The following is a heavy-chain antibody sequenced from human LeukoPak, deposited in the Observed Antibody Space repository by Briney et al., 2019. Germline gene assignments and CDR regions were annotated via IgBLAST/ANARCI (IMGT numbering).Heavy chain of an antibody. J-gene: IGHJ5*02. V-gene: IGHV3-66*01. CDR3: AGGPKKQLIWGRASNGFAP. D-gene: IGHD6-13*01. CDR1: GFAVSSNY. CDR2: IYSGGST. Sequence: GGSLRLSCGASGFAVSSNYMSWVRQAPGKGLEWVSVIYSGGSTYYADSVKGRFTISRDNSKNTLYLQMNSLRGEDTAVYYCAGGPKKQLIWGRASNGFAPWGQGTLVTVSS.